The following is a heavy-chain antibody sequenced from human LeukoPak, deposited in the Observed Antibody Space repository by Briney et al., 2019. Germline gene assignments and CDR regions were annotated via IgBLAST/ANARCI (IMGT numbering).Heavy chain of an antibody. D-gene: IGHD4-11*01. Sequence: SVKVSCKASGGTFSSYDISWVRQAPGQGLEWMGGIIPIFGTANYAQKFQGRVTITTDESTSTAYMELSSLRSEDTAAYYCARSGVTTGYYYYMDVWGKGTTVTVSS. CDR2: IIPIFGTA. J-gene: IGHJ6*03. CDR3: ARSGVTTGYYYYMDV. CDR1: GGTFSSYD. V-gene: IGHV1-69*05.